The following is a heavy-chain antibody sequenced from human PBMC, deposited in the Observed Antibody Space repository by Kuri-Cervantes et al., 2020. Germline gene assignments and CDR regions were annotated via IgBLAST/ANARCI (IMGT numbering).Heavy chain of an antibody. J-gene: IGHJ5*02. CDR2: IYYSGST. D-gene: IGHD3-10*01. Sequence: ESLRLTCTVSGCSISSSSYYWGRIRQPPGKGLGWSGSIYYSGSTYYNPSLKSRVTISVDTSKNQFSLKLSSVTAADTAVYYCARDLSSYGSGSYYNPWFDPWGQGTLVTVSS. CDR1: GCSISSSSYY. V-gene: IGHV4-39*07. CDR3: ARDLSSYGSGSYYNPWFDP.